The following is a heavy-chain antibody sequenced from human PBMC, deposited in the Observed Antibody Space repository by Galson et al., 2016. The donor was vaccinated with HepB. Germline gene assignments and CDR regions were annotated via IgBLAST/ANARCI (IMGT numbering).Heavy chain of an antibody. J-gene: IGHJ6*03. D-gene: IGHD2-15*01. V-gene: IGHV3-48*02. CDR1: GFIFSTYS. CDR2: ISSSGSTK. Sequence: SLRLSCAASGFIFSTYSLNWVRQAPGKGLEWVSYISSSGSTKYYAESVKGRFTISRDNAKNSLYLQMNSLRDEDTAVYYCARDLRWYGDYMDVWGKGTTVTVSS. CDR3: ARDLRWYGDYMDV.